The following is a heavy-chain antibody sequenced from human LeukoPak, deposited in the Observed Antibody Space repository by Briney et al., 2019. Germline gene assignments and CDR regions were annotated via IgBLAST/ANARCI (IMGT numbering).Heavy chain of an antibody. CDR2: TSGSGGST. J-gene: IGHJ4*02. Sequence: AGGSLRLSCAASGFTFSSYAMSWVRQAPGKGLEWVSATSGSGGSTYYADSVKGRFTISRDNSKNTLYLQMNSLRAEDTAVYYCAKYHNSGFGYWGQGTLVTVSS. CDR3: AKYHNSGFGY. V-gene: IGHV3-23*01. CDR1: GFTFSSYA. D-gene: IGHD6-19*01.